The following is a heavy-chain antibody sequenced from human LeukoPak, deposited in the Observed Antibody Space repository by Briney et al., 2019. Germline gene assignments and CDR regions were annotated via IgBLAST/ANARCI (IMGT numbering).Heavy chain of an antibody. D-gene: IGHD3-3*01. CDR1: GYTFTSYD. Sequence: ASVKVSCKASGYTFTSYDINWVRQATGQGLEWMGRINPNSGGTNYAQKFQGRVTMTRDTSISTAYMELSRLRSDDTAVYYCARHYYDFWSGSAFQHWGQGTLVTVSS. CDR2: INPNSGGT. V-gene: IGHV1-2*06. CDR3: ARHYYDFWSGSAFQH. J-gene: IGHJ1*01.